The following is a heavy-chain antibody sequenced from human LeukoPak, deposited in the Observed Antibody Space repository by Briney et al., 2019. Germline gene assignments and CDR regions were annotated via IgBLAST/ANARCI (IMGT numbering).Heavy chain of an antibody. D-gene: IGHD3-10*01. CDR1: GYTFTSYG. CDR3: FAYHYGSGSSY. Sequence: ASVKVSCKASGYTFTSYGISWVRQAPGQGLEWMGIINPSGSSTSYAQKFQGRVTMTRDTSTSTVYMELSSLRSEDTAVYYCFAYHYGSGSSYWGQGTLVTVSS. V-gene: IGHV1-46*01. CDR2: INPSGSST. J-gene: IGHJ4*02.